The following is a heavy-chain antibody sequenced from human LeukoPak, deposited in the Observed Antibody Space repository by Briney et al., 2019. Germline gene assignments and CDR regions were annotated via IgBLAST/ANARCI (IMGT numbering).Heavy chain of an antibody. Sequence: GGSLTLACPAAGFIFSSYWMSWVRQAHGKGLEWVANIKQDGSEKYYVGSVTGRFTISRDNPKNSLYLQMNSLRAEDTAVYYCAREPVVVVAAAFDYWGQGTLVTVSS. CDR2: IKQDGSEK. D-gene: IGHD2-15*01. CDR1: GFIFSSYW. CDR3: AREPVVVVAAAFDY. J-gene: IGHJ4*02. V-gene: IGHV3-7*05.